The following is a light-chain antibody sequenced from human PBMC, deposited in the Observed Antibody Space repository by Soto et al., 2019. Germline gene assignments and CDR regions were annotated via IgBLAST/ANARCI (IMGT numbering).Light chain of an antibody. CDR1: QGVSSY. CDR2: DAS. Sequence: EIVLTQSPATLSLSPGETATLSCRAGQGVSSYLAWYQQKPGQAPRLLIYDASNRATGIPARFSGSESGTDFTLTISSLEAEDFAVYHCQQRSSWPYTFGQGTKLEIK. J-gene: IGKJ2*01. V-gene: IGKV3-11*01. CDR3: QQRSSWPYT.